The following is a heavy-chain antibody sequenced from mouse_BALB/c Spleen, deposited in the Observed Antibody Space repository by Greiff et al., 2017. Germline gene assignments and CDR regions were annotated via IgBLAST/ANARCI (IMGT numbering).Heavy chain of an antibody. CDR1: GYTFTSYY. CDR2: INPSNGGT. Sequence: QVQLKESGAELVKPGASVKLSCKASGYTFTSYYMYWVKQRPGQGLEWIGEINPSNGGTNFNEKFKSKATLTVDKSSSTAYMQLSSLTSEDSAVDYCTRGGLGEGDFDYWGQGTTLTVSS. CDR3: TRGGLGEGDFDY. D-gene: IGHD4-1*01. J-gene: IGHJ2*01. V-gene: IGHV1S81*02.